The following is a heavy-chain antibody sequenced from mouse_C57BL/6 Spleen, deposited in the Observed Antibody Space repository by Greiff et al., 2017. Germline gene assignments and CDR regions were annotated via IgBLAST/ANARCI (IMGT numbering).Heavy chain of an antibody. CDR2: IDPSDSYT. V-gene: IGHV1-69*01. D-gene: IGHD1-1*01. CDR1: GYTFTSYW. CDR3: ATPYYYGSSTWYFDV. Sequence: QVQLQQPGAELVMPGASVKLSCKASGYTFTSYWMHWVKQRPGQGLEWIGEIDPSDSYTNYNQKFKGKSTLTVDKSSSTAYMQLSSLTSEDSAVYYCATPYYYGSSTWYFDVWGTGTTVTVSS. J-gene: IGHJ1*03.